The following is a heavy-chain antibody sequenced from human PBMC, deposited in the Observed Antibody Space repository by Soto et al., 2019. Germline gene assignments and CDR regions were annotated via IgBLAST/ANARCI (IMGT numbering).Heavy chain of an antibody. CDR1: GYTFTRYG. J-gene: IGHJ6*02. Sequence: QGQLVQSGAEVKKPGASVKVSCKASGYTFTRYGISWVRQAPGQGLEWMGWISGYNGDTNYAQKFQGRVTMTVDTSTTTAFMELTSLTSADRAVYYCAKNGQPPYYYYGMDVLAQGTTVTVSS. D-gene: IGHD2-8*01. V-gene: IGHV1-18*01. CDR2: ISGYNGDT. CDR3: AKNGQPPYYYYGMDV.